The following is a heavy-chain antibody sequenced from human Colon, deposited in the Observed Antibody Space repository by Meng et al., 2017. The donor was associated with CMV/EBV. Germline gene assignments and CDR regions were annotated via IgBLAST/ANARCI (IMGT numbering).Heavy chain of an antibody. CDR2: IRYDGSNK. CDR3: AKVDQLLYKEPHYYGMDV. V-gene: IGHV3-30*02. D-gene: IGHD2-2*02. CDR1: GFTFSSYG. J-gene: IGHJ6*02. Sequence: SCAASGFTFSSYGMHWVRQAPGKGLEWVAFIRYDGSNKYYADSVKGRFTISRDNSKNTLYLQMNSLRAEDTAVYYCAKVDQLLYKEPHYYGMDVWGQGTTVTVSS.